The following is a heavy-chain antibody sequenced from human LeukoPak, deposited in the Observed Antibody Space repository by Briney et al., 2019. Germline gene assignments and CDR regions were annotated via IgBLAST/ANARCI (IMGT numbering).Heavy chain of an antibody. J-gene: IGHJ4*02. CDR1: GGSISSSSYY. D-gene: IGHD3-10*01. Sequence: PSETLSLTCTVSGGSISSSSYYWGWIRQPPGKGLEWIGSIYYSGSTYYNPSLKSRVTISVDTSKNQFSLKLSSATAADTAVYYCAKGPLYGSGSYYYDYWGQGTLVTVSS. CDR3: AKGPLYGSGSYYYDY. V-gene: IGHV4-39*07. CDR2: IYYSGST.